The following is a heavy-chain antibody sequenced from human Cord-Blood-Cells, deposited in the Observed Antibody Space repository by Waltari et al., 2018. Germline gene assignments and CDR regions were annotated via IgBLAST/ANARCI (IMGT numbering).Heavy chain of an antibody. Sequence: QVQLQQWGAGLLKPSETLSLTCAVYGGSFSGYYWSWIRQPPGKGLEWIGEINHSGGTNYNPSLKSRVTISVDTSKNQFSLKLSSVTAADTAVYYCARRPTPAGLRGGYMDVWGKGTTVTVSS. CDR1: GGSFSGYY. V-gene: IGHV4-34*01. CDR3: ARRPTPAGLRGGYMDV. D-gene: IGHD3-16*01. CDR2: INHSGGT. J-gene: IGHJ6*03.